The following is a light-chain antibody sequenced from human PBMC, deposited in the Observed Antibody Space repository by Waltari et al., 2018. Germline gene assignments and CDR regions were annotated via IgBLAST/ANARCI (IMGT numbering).Light chain of an antibody. V-gene: IGLV1-47*01. CDR3: AAWDDSLRGVL. J-gene: IGLJ2*01. CDR2: RKS. Sequence: QSVLTQPPSASGTPGQRVTSSCSGSRSNIGSNYVYWFQQVPGTAPQLPMNRKSHSPLGVPDRFSGSKSGTSASLAISGLRSEDEADYYCAAWDDSLRGVLFGGGTKLTVL. CDR1: RSNIGSNY.